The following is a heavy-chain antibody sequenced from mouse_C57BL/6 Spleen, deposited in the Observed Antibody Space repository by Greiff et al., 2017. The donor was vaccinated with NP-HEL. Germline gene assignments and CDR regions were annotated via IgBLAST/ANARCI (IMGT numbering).Heavy chain of an antibody. V-gene: IGHV1-52*01. D-gene: IGHD1-1*01. CDR2: IDPSDSET. J-gene: IGHJ2*01. CDR3: ARWSTTVVDY. CDR1: GYTFTSYW. Sequence: QVQLQQPGAELVRPGSSVKLSCKASGYTFTSYWMHWVKQRPIQGLEWIGNIDPSDSETHYNQKFKDKATLTVDKSSSTAYMQLSSLTSEDSAVYYCARWSTTVVDYWGKGTTLTVSS.